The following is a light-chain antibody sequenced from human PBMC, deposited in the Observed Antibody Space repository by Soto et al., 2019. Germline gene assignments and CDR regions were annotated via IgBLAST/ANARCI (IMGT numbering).Light chain of an antibody. CDR2: EVY. J-gene: IGLJ1*01. CDR3: YSFTTSNTYV. V-gene: IGLV2-18*02. CDR1: TSDVGSYNH. Sequence: SLAQPPPLSGAPGQAVTLSLRGTTSDVGSYNHVSWYQQAPGTAPKVMIYEVYNRPSGVPDRFSGSKSGNTASLTISGLQPEDEADYYCYSFTTSNTYVFGTGTKVTVL.